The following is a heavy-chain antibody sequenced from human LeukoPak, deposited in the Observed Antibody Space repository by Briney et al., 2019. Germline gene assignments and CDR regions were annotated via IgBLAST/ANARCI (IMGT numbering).Heavy chain of an antibody. CDR2: INWSGGST. CDR1: GFTFDDYG. J-gene: IGHJ4*02. Sequence: LPGGSLRLSCAVSGFTFDDYGMSWVRQAPGEGLEWGSGINWSGGSTGYADSVKGRFTISRDNAKKSLYLKMNSLRGEDTALYYCVREYCGGDCYPFDDWGQGTLVTASS. CDR3: VREYCGGDCYPFDD. D-gene: IGHD2-21*02. V-gene: IGHV3-20*04.